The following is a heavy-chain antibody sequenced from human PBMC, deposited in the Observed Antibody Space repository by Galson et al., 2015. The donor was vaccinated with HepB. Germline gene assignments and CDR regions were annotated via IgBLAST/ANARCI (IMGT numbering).Heavy chain of an antibody. CDR2: IHSGGST. V-gene: IGHV3-66*01. Sequence: SLRLPCAASGFTVSSNYMSWVRQAPGKGLEWVSVIHSGGSTYYADSVKGRFTISRDNSKNTLYLQMNSLRAEDTAVYYCAREGGYSYGFAWDYWGQGTLVTVSS. CDR3: AREGGYSYGFAWDY. D-gene: IGHD5-18*01. J-gene: IGHJ4*02. CDR1: GFTVSSNY.